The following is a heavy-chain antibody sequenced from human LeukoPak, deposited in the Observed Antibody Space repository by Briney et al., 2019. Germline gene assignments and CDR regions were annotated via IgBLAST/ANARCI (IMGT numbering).Heavy chain of an antibody. D-gene: IGHD4-23*01. CDR2: ITWNRDNI. CDR3: ARDRIGGNPAFDY. Sequence: GGSLRLSCTVSGFTFDDYAMHWVRHTPGKGLEWVAGITWNRDNIGYGDSVKGRFTISRDNAKNSLYLQMNSLRAEDTAVYYCARDRIGGNPAFDYWGQGTLVTVSS. J-gene: IGHJ4*02. CDR1: GFTFDDYA. V-gene: IGHV3-9*01.